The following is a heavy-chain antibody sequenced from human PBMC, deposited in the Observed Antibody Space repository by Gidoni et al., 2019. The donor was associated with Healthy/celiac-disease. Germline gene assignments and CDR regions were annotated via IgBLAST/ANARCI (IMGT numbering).Heavy chain of an antibody. CDR1: GGSFSGYY. D-gene: IGHD3-10*01. CDR2: SNHSGST. CDR3: AREEIFGGSGSYY. Sequence: QVQLQQRGAGLLKPSEPLSLTCAVYGGSFSGYYWSWIRQPPGKGLEWIGESNHSGSTNYNPSLKSRVTISVDTSKNQFSLKLSSVTAADTAVYYCAREEIFGGSGSYYWGQGTLVTVSS. J-gene: IGHJ4*02. V-gene: IGHV4-34*01.